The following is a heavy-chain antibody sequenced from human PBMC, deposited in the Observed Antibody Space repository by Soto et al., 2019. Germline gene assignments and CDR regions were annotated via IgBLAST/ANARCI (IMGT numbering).Heavy chain of an antibody. Sequence: EVQLLESGGCVVQPGGSLRLSCAASGFTLNNYALNWVRQAPGKGLEWVSSISGTGGSTFYAGSAKGRFTISRDNSKNTLFLQMTSLRAEDTAVYYCGKGNSKWGTGDAFDIWGQGTMVTVSS. CDR2: ISGTGGST. V-gene: IGHV3-23*01. D-gene: IGHD7-27*01. CDR3: GKGNSKWGTGDAFDI. J-gene: IGHJ3*02. CDR1: GFTLNNYA.